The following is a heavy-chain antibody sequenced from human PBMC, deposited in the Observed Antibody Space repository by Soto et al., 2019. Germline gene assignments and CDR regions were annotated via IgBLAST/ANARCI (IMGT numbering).Heavy chain of an antibody. CDR1: GVSISSSSSY. CDR2: IYSGST. D-gene: IGHD6-13*01. V-gene: IGHV4-39*01. J-gene: IGHJ4*02. CDR3: ATTRGIAVGGSFDY. Sequence: EALSLTCPVSGVSISSSSSYRGWIREPPGKGLEWIGTIYSGSTYYNPSLKSRVTISVDTSKNQFSLKLRSVAAADTAIYFCATTRGIAVGGSFDYWGQGSMVTV.